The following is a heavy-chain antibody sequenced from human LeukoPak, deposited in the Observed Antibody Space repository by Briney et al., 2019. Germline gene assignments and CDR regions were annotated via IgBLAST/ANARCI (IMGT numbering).Heavy chain of an antibody. CDR3: ARGFPSSSRWFDP. V-gene: IGHV4-34*01. D-gene: IGHD6-6*01. CDR2: IDHSGST. CDR1: GGSFSCYH. Sequence: SETLSLTCGVYGGSFSCYHWTWIRLRPGKGLEWIGDIDHSGSTHYNPSLKSRVTISLDTSNNQFSLKLNSVTAADTAVYYCARGFPSSSRWFDPWGQGTLVTVSS. J-gene: IGHJ5*02.